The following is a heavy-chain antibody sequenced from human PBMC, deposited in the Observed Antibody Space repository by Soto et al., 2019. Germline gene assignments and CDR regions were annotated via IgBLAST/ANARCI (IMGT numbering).Heavy chain of an antibody. CDR1: GGTFSSYA. D-gene: IGHD2-8*01. Sequence: ASVKVSCKASGGTFSSYAISWVRQAPGQGLEWMGGIIPIFGTANYAQKFQGRVTITADESTSTAYMELSSLRSEDTAVYYCAADPDCTNGVCYRWFDPWGQGTLVTVSS. J-gene: IGHJ5*02. V-gene: IGHV1-69*13. CDR2: IIPIFGTA. CDR3: AADPDCTNGVCYRWFDP.